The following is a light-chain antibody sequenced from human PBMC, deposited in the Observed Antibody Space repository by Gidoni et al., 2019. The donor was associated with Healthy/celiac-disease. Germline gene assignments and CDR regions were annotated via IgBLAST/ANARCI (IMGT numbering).Light chain of an antibody. Sequence: DIVMTQSPDSLAVSLGERATINCKSSQSVLYSSNNKNYLAWYQPKPGQPPKLLIYWASTRESGVPDRFSGSGSGTDFTLTISSLQAEDVAVYYCQQYYSTSPTFGQGTKLEIK. J-gene: IGKJ2*01. CDR1: QSVLYSSNNKNY. CDR3: QQYYSTSPT. CDR2: WAS. V-gene: IGKV4-1*01.